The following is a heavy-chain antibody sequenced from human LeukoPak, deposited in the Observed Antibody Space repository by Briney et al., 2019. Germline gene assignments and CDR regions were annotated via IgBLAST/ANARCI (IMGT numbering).Heavy chain of an antibody. Sequence: GGSLRLSCAASGFTFSRYWMSWVRQAPGKGLEWVANIKQDGSEEYYVDSVKGRFTISRDNAKNSLYLQMNSLRAEDTAVYYCARDEAVAGQHDYWGQGTLVTVSS. J-gene: IGHJ4*02. V-gene: IGHV3-7*01. CDR1: GFTFSRYW. CDR2: IKQDGSEE. D-gene: IGHD1-14*01. CDR3: ARDEAVAGQHDY.